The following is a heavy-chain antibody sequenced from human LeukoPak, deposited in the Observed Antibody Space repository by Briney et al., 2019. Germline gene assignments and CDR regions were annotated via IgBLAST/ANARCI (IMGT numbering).Heavy chain of an antibody. V-gene: IGHV3-30*01. J-gene: IGHJ4*02. CDR2: ISSDGTNT. D-gene: IGHD3-3*02. Sequence: GGSLGLSCAASGFTFSSYAMHWVRQAPGKGLEWVSVISSDGTNTYFADSVKGRFAISRDNSRKMLSLQMHSLRPEDTAVYYCARVSIFGVVIPPDYWGQGALVTLSS. CDR3: ARVSIFGVVIPPDY. CDR1: GFTFSSYA.